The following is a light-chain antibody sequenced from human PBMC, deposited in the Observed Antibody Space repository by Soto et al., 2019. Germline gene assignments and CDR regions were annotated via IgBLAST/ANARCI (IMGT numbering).Light chain of an antibody. CDR2: KAS. CDR3: QQSNSYPWT. J-gene: IGKJ1*01. V-gene: IGKV1-5*03. CDR1: QSISSW. Sequence: DIQMTQSPSTLSASVGDRVTITCRASQSISSWLAWYQQKPGKAPKLLIYKASTLESGVPSNFSGSGSGTEFTLTISSLQHEDFATYYCQQSNSYPWTLGQGTKVDIK.